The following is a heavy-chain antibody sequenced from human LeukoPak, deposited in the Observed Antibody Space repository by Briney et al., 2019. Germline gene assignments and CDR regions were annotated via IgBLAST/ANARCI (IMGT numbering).Heavy chain of an antibody. D-gene: IGHD3-22*01. CDR1: GYTFTSYA. J-gene: IGHJ3*02. CDR2: INAGNGNT. CDR3: ARGSHYDSSGYYYANDAFDI. V-gene: IGHV1-3*01. Sequence: ASVKVSCKASGYTFTSYAMHWVRQAPGQRLEWMGWINAGNGNTKYSQKFQGGVTITRDTSASTAYMELSSLRSEDTAVYYCARGSHYDSSGYYYANDAFDIWGQGTMVTVSS.